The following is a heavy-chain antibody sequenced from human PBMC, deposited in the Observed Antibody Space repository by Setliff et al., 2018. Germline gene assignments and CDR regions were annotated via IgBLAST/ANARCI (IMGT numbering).Heavy chain of an antibody. J-gene: IGHJ3*02. V-gene: IGHV1-18*04. CDR3: ARSSDSGYYHQRDAFDI. D-gene: IGHD3-22*01. CDR1: GYSFQRYG. CDR2: ISSYNGNT. Sequence: ASVKVSCKASGYSFQRYGINWLRQAPGQGLEWLGWISSYNGNTKYAQTVQDRIRVTTDTSTSTSYMELRNLRSDDTAVYFCARSSDSGYYHQRDAFDIWGQGTRVTVSS.